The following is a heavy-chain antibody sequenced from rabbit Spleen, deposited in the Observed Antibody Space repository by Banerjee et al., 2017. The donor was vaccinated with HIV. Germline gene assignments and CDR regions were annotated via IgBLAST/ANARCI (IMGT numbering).Heavy chain of an antibody. V-gene: IGHV1S45*01. Sequence: LEESGGGLVKPGGTLTLTCTVSGFSFSSNWICWVRQAPGKGLEWIACIDTNDGDTWYASWAKGRFTISKTSSTTVTLQMTSLTAADTATYFCARKPSGWGVGYFNLWGPGTLVTVS. D-gene: IGHD4-1*01. J-gene: IGHJ4*01. CDR3: ARKPSGWGVGYFNL. CDR2: IDTNDGDT. CDR1: GFSFSSNW.